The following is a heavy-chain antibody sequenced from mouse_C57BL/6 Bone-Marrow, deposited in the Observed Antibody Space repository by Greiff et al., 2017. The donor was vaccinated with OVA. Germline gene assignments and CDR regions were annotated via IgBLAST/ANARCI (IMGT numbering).Heavy chain of an antibody. CDR2: IYPGGGYT. CDR1: GYTFTNYW. Sequence: VQLVESGAELVRPGTSVKMSCKASGYTFTNYWIGWAKQRPGHGLEWIGDIYPGGGYTNYNEKFKGKATLTADKSSSTAYMQFSSLTSEDSAIYYCARGRYYGSSYYFDYWGQGTTRTVSA. CDR3: ARGRYYGSSYYFDY. D-gene: IGHD1-1*01. J-gene: IGHJ2*01. V-gene: IGHV1-63*01.